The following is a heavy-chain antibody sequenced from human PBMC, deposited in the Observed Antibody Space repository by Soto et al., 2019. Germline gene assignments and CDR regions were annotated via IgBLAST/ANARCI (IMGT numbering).Heavy chain of an antibody. J-gene: IGHJ5*02. D-gene: IGHD3-22*01. CDR1: GASVGTGY. V-gene: IGHV4-59*02. CDR2: MYYSGSF. CDR3: AKSYYDTTGSAVDP. Sequence: PSETLSLTCTVSGASVGTGYWSWIRQPPGKGLEWIGFMYYSGSFNYNPSLRSRVTISVDTSKNQFSLKVTSVTADDTAVYFCAKSYYDTTGSAVDPWGQGTLVTVSS.